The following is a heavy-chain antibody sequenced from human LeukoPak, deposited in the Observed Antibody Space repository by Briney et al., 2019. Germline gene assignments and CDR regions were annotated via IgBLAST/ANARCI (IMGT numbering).Heavy chain of an antibody. CDR2: INPNSGGT. D-gene: IGHD1-26*01. CDR1: GYTFTGYY. J-gene: IGHJ5*02. Sequence: GASVKVSCKASGYTFTGYYMHWVRQAPGQGLEWMGWINPNSGGTNYAQKFQGRVTMTRDTSISTAYMELSRLRSDDTAVYYCARAQIREQRWFDPWGQGTLVTVSS. V-gene: IGHV1-2*02. CDR3: ARAQIREQRWFDP.